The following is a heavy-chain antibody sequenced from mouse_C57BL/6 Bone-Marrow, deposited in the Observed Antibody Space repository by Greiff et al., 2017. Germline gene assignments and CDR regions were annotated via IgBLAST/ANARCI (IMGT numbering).Heavy chain of an antibody. V-gene: IGHV1-69*01. CDR2: IDPSDSYT. Sequence: QVQLQQPGAELVMPGASVKLSCKASGYTFTSYWMHWVKQTPGQGLEWIGEIDPSDSYTNYNQKFKGKSTLTVDKSSSTAYMQLSSLTSEDSAVYYCARSGDYDGRDYAMDYWGQGTSVTVSS. CDR1: GYTFTSYW. CDR3: ARSGDYDGRDYAMDY. J-gene: IGHJ4*01. D-gene: IGHD2-4*01.